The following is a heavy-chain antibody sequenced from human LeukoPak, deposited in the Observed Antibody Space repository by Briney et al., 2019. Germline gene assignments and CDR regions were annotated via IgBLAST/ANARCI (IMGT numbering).Heavy chain of an antibody. CDR2: IYHSGST. Sequence: KTSETLSLTCTVSGGSISSGGYYWSWIRQPPGKGLEWIGYIYHSGSTYYNPSLKSRVTISVDRSKNQFSLKLSSVTAADTAVYYCARDNYGSGSYYSSSYNWFDPWGQGTLVTVSS. J-gene: IGHJ5*02. V-gene: IGHV4-30-2*01. CDR3: ARDNYGSGSYYSSSYNWFDP. D-gene: IGHD3-10*01. CDR1: GGSISSGGYY.